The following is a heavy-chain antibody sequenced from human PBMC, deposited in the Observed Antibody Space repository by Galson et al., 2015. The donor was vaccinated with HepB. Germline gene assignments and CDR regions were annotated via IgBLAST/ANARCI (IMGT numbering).Heavy chain of an antibody. V-gene: IGHV1-2*02. CDR3: ARAGVLSFGDSAYYYDMDV. J-gene: IGHJ6*02. Sequence: SVKVSCKASGYTFTGYYMHWVRQAPGQGLEWMGWINPNSGGTNYAQKFQGRVTMTRDTSISTAYMERSRLRSEDTAVYYCARAGVLSFGDSAYYYDMDVWGQGTTVTVSS. CDR2: INPNSGGT. D-gene: IGHD3-10*01. CDR1: GYTFTGYY.